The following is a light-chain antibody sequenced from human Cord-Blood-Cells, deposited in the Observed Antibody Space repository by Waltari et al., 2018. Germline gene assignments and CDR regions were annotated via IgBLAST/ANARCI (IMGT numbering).Light chain of an antibody. J-gene: IGKJ5*01. CDR1: QGISSY. V-gene: IGKV1-8*01. CDR2: AAS. CDR3: QQYYSYPIT. Sequence: AIRMTQSPSSFSASTGARVPITCRTSQGISSYLAWYQQKPGKAPKLLTYAASTLQSGVPSRFGGSGSGTDFTLTISCLQSEDFATYYCQQYYSYPITFGQGTRLEIK.